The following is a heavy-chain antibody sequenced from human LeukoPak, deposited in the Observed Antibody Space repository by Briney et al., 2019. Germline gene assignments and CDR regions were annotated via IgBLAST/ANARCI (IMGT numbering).Heavy chain of an antibody. CDR2: IYYRGNS. J-gene: IGHJ4*02. CDR3: ARESSAGSSPIDY. Sequence: KPSETLSLTCTVSGGSISSSTHYWGWIRQPPGKGLEWIGSIYYRGNSYYNPSLKRRVTISVDTSKNQFSLKLSSVTAADTAVYYCARESSAGSSPIDYWGQGTLVTVSS. D-gene: IGHD3-10*01. V-gene: IGHV4-39*07. CDR1: GGSISSSTHY.